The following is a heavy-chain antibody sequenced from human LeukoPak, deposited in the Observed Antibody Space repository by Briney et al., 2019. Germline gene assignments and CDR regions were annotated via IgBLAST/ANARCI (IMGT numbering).Heavy chain of an antibody. Sequence: GGSLRLSCAASGFTFSSYAMHWVRQAPGKGLEWVAVISYDGSNKYYADSVKGRFTISRDNSKNTLYLQMNSLRAEDTAVYYCARPIGSSPLYSYYNYGRDVGGQGTTVTVSS. CDR2: ISYDGSNK. J-gene: IGHJ6*02. CDR3: ARPIGSSPLYSYYNYGRDV. CDR1: GFTFSSYA. V-gene: IGHV3-30-3*01. D-gene: IGHD1-26*01.